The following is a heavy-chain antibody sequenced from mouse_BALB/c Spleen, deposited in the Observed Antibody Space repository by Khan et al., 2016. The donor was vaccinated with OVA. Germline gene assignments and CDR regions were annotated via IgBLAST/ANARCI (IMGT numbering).Heavy chain of an antibody. CDR1: GYSFTDYN. D-gene: IGHD1-1*01. CDR2: IDPYNGGT. CDR3: AITDYYGSIYYFAY. V-gene: IGHV1S135*01. J-gene: IGHJ2*01. Sequence: EVQLQQSGPELVKPGASVKVSCKASGYSFTDYNIFWVKQSHGKSLEWIGYIDPYNGGTSYNQKFEGKATLTVDKSSSTAFMHLSSLTSDEPAVFYCAITDYYGSIYYFAYWGQGTTLTVSS.